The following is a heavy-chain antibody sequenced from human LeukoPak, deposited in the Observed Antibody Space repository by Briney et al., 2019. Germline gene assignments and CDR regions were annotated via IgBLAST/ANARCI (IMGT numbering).Heavy chain of an antibody. CDR1: GFTFSSYA. CDR2: ISGSGGST. V-gene: IGHV3-23*01. Sequence: PGGSLRLSCAASGFTFSSYAMSWVRQAPGKGLEWVSAISGSGGSTYYADSVKGRFTISRDNSKNTLYLQMNSLRAEDTAVYYCAKDPPGSGSPSEDFGFDPWGQGTLVTVSS. J-gene: IGHJ5*02. D-gene: IGHD3-10*01. CDR3: AKDPPGSGSPSEDFGFDP.